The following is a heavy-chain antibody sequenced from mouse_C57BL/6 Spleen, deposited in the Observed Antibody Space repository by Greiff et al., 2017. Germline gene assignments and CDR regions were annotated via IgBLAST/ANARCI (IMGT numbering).Heavy chain of an antibody. CDR1: RYTFTDYA. CDR3: ARLRELLLRPLDY. CDR2: ISTYYGDA. Sequence: VQLQESGPELVGPGVSVKISCKGSRYTFTDYAMHWVQQSHAKSLEWFGVISTYYGDASYNQKFKDKATMTVDKSSSTAYMELARLTSEDSAVYYCARLRELLLRPLDYWGQGTTLTVSS. D-gene: IGHD1-1*01. V-gene: IGHV1-67*01. J-gene: IGHJ2*01.